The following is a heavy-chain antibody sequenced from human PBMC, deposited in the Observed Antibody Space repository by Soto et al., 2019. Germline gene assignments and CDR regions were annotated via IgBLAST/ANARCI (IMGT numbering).Heavy chain of an antibody. CDR2: IPYDGVNE. Sequence: GSLRLSCEVSGFTFRTYAMHWVRQAPGKGLEWVAAIPYDGVNEVYSDSVKGRFSISRDNSKNTLFLQMNSLTSEDTAVYYCARDGESTQFRTGTTSYSGMNVWGQGTTVTVSS. V-gene: IGHV3-30-3*01. CDR3: ARDGESTQFRTGTTSYSGMNV. CDR1: GFTFRTYA. J-gene: IGHJ6*02. D-gene: IGHD1-1*01.